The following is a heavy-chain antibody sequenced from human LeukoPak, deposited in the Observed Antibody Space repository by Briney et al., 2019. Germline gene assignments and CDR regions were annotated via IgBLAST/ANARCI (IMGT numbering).Heavy chain of an antibody. D-gene: IGHD1-7*01. J-gene: IGHJ5*02. V-gene: IGHV3-33*01. CDR3: VRGVGVSRFNYLDP. CDR2: IWYDASNK. CDR1: GFTFSSFG. Sequence: AGGSLTLSCAASGFTFSSFGMHWVRQAPGKGLEWVAVIWYDASNKYYADSVKGRFTISRDNSKNTLYLQMNSLRDDDTAVYYCVRGVGVSRFNYLDPWGQGTLVIVSS.